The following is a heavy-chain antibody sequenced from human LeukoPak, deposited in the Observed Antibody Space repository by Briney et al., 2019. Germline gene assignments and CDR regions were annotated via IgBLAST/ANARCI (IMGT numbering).Heavy chain of an antibody. Sequence: SETLSLTCTVSGGSISSGSYYWSWIRQPAGKGLEWIGRIYISGSTNYNPSLKSRVTISVDTSKNQFSLKLSSVTAADTAVYYCAKPARTDYVDYWGQGTLVTVSS. CDR2: IYISGST. V-gene: IGHV4-61*02. J-gene: IGHJ4*02. CDR3: AKPARTDYVDY. D-gene: IGHD1-14*01. CDR1: GGSISSGSYY.